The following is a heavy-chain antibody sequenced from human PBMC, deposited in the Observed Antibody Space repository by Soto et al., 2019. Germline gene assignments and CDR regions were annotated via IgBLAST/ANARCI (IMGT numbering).Heavy chain of an antibody. Sequence: GGSLRLSCAASGFTFSSYWMHWVRQAPGKGLVWVSRINSDGSSTGYADSVKGRFTISRDNAKNTLYLQMNSLRAEDTAVYYCARDRWGRRAYCGGDCYSYYYYGMDVWGQGTTVTVSS. D-gene: IGHD2-21*02. CDR3: ARDRWGRRAYCGGDCYSYYYYGMDV. CDR2: INSDGSST. V-gene: IGHV3-74*01. J-gene: IGHJ6*02. CDR1: GFTFSSYW.